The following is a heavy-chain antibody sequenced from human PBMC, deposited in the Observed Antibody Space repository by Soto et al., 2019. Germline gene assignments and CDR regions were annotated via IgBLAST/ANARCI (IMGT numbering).Heavy chain of an antibody. CDR1: GFTFTSYG. CDR3: VSDRGYGHASVPYS. V-gene: IGHV3-30*03. D-gene: IGHD5-18*01. Sequence: AHLVESGGGVVQPGRSLRLSCAASGFTFTSYGMHWVRQAPGTRLEWVAVISYDGGLQHYADSVKGRFTISRDNSXNMVLLQMNSLRAEDTAVYYCVSDRGYGHASVPYSWGQGTLVSVSS. J-gene: IGHJ4*02. CDR2: ISYDGGLQ.